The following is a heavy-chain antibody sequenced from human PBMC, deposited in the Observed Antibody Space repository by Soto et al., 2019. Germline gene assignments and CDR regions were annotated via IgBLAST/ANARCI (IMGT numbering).Heavy chain of an antibody. D-gene: IGHD6-6*01. CDR2: ISGNGGDT. CDR3: ANRRLVGSSGPHNWFDP. J-gene: IGHJ5*02. CDR1: GFTFSTYV. V-gene: IGHV3-23*01. Sequence: GGSLRLSGAASGFTFSTYVMNWVRQIPGKGLEWVSSISGNGGDTHYADSVKGRFTISRDNSKNTLYLQMNSLRVEDTAIYYCANRRLVGSSGPHNWFDPWGQGTLVTVSS.